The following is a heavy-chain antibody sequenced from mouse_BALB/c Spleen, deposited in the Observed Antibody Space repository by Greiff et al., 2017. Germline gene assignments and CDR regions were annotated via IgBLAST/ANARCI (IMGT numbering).Heavy chain of an antibody. CDR3: ARRTGKGYFDV. J-gene: IGHJ1*01. CDR1: GFTFSSFG. V-gene: IGHV5-17*02. CDR2: ISSGSSTI. Sequence: DVKLVESGGGLVQPGGSRKLSCAASGFTFSSFGMHWVRQAPEKGLEWVAYISSGSSTIYYADTVKGRFTISRDNPKNTLFLQMTSLRSEDTAMYYCARRTGKGYFDVWGAGTTVTVSS.